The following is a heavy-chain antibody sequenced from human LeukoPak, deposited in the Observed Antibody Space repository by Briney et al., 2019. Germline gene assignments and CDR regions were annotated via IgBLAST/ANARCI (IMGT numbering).Heavy chain of an antibody. D-gene: IGHD3-22*01. J-gene: IGHJ4*02. CDR1: GFTFNNYA. CDR2: ISGSGGTT. CDR3: EDGKRDYYDNSALGY. V-gene: IGHV3-23*01. Sequence: PGGSLRLSCAASGFTFNNYARSWVRQAPGKGLEWVSAISGSGGTTYYADSVKGRFTISRDNSKNTLYLQMNSLSAEDTVVYHAEDGKRDYYDNSALGYWGQGTLVTVSS.